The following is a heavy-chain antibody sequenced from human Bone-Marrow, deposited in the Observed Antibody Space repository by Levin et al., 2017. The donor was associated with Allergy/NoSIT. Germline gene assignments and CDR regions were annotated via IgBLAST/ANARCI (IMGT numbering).Heavy chain of an antibody. Sequence: ETLSLTCAASGFSFSNYWMSWVRQRPGTGLEWVANIKRDGSETYYVDSVTGRFTISRDNTKNSLWLQMNSLRVEDTAVYYCATSPHRDDYYSFFWGQGALVTVSS. D-gene: IGHD2-21*02. CDR2: IKRDGSET. V-gene: IGHV3-7*01. CDR1: GFSFSNYW. J-gene: IGHJ4*02. CDR3: ATSPHRDDYYSFF.